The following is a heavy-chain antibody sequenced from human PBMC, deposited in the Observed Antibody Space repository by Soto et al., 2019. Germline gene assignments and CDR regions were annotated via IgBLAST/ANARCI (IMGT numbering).Heavy chain of an antibody. J-gene: IGHJ3*01. V-gene: IGHV1-2*02. Sequence: ASVKVSCKASGYSFIGYYIHCVRQAPGEGLEWMGWINPKGGGANYAQNFQGSVTMTGDTSISTAYLEASRLRSDDTAVYYCARASITIFVVVVLLTTTYAFDVWGQGTLVNASS. CDR1: GYSFIGYY. CDR3: ARASITIFVVVVLLTTTYAFDV. CDR2: INPKGGGA. D-gene: IGHD3-3*01.